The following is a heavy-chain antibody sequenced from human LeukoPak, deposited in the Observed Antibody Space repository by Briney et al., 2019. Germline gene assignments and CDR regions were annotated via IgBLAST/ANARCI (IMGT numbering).Heavy chain of an antibody. J-gene: IGHJ6*02. CDR3: ARETYYYDSSGYDYYYGMDV. CDR2: IYSGGST. CDR1: GFTVSSNY. Sequence: PGGSLRLSCAASGFTVSSNYMSWVRQAPGKGLEWVSVIYSGGSTYYADSVKGRFTISRDNSKNTLYLQMNSLRAEDTAVYYCARETYYYDSSGYDYYYGMDVWGQGTTVTVSS. V-gene: IGHV3-53*01. D-gene: IGHD3-22*01.